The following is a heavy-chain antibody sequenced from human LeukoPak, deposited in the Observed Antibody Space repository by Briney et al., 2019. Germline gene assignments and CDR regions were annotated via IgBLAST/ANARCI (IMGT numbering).Heavy chain of an antibody. D-gene: IGHD5-18*01. V-gene: IGHV3-53*01. Sequence: PGGSLRLSCAASGFTVPDNYMNWVRQSSGKGLEWVSVIYGGGDTNYADSVKGRFTISRDNAKNSLYLQMSSLRVEDTAVYYCAKAGPNVDTVMGIECWGQGTLVTVSS. CDR3: AKAGPNVDTVMGIEC. J-gene: IGHJ4*02. CDR1: GFTVPDNY. CDR2: IYGGGDT.